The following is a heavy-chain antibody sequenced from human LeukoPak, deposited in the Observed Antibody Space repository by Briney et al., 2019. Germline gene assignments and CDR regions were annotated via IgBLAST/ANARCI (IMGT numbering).Heavy chain of an antibody. V-gene: IGHV4-31*03. CDR2: IYYSGST. CDR3: ARTYYYDSSGYYHGSP. Sequence: SETLSLTCTVSGGSISSGGYYWSWIRQHPGKGLEWIGYIYYSGSTYYNPSPKSRVTISVDTSKNQFSLKLSSVTAADTAVYYCARTYYYDSSGYYHGSPWGQGTLVTVSS. CDR1: GGSISSGGYY. J-gene: IGHJ5*02. D-gene: IGHD3-22*01.